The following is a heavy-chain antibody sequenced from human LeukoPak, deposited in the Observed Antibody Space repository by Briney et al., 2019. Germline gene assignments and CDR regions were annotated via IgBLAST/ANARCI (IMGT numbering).Heavy chain of an antibody. CDR1: GYTFTGYY. J-gene: IGHJ4*02. V-gene: IGHV1-2*02. D-gene: IGHD3-10*01. Sequence: ASVKVSCKASGYTFTGYYMHWVRQAPGQGLEWMGWINPNSGGTNYAQKFQGRFTMTRDTSISTAYMELSRLRSDDTAVYYCARDPGMGGYFDYWGQGTLVTVSS. CDR3: ARDPGMGGYFDY. CDR2: INPNSGGT.